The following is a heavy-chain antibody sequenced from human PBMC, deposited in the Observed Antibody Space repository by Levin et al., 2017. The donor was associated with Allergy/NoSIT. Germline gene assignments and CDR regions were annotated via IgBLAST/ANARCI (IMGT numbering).Heavy chain of an antibody. CDR2: INHSGST. CDR3: ARYSSNWYPFDY. J-gene: IGHJ4*02. V-gene: IGHV4-34*01. D-gene: IGHD6-13*01. Sequence: SETLSLTCAVYGGSFSGYYWSWIRQPPGKGLEWIGEINHSGSTNYNPSLKSRVTISVDTSKKQFSLNLSSVTAADTAVYYCARYSSNWYPFDYWGQGTLVTVSS. CDR1: GGSFSGYY.